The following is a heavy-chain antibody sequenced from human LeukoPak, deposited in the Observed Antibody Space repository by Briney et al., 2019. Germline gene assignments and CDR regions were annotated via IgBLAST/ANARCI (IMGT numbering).Heavy chain of an antibody. CDR1: GGSISSGGYY. V-gene: IGHV4-31*03. J-gene: IGHJ4*02. CDR2: IYYSGST. D-gene: IGHD3-3*01. CDR3: ARGTDFWSGYYMGMDPSSHYCFDY. Sequence: SQTLSLTCTVSGGSISSGGYYWSWIRQHPGKGLEWIGYIYYSGSTYYNPSLKSRVTISVDTSKNQFSLKLSSVTAADTAVYYCARGTDFWSGYYMGMDPSSHYCFDYWGQGTLVTVSS.